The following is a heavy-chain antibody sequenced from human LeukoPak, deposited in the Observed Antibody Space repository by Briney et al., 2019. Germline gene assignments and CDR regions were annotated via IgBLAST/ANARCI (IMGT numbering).Heavy chain of an antibody. Sequence: GGSLRLSRAGSGFTFSSFAMHWVRQAPGKGREGGSAIIGSARRTYYADSVKGRFTISRDNSKNTLYLQIHSPRADDTAIYYCAKTPYYDIVTGDYSGIDSWGQGTLVTVSS. CDR3: AKTPYYDIVTGDYSGIDS. D-gene: IGHD3-9*01. CDR1: GFTFSSFA. CDR2: IIGSARRT. J-gene: IGHJ4*02. V-gene: IGHV3-23*01.